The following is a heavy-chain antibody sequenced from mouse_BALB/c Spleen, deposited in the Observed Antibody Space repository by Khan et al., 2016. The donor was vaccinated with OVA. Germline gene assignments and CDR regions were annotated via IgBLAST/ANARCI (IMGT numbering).Heavy chain of an antibody. CDR2: IWAGGST. CDR3: ARDTTVESYWYVDV. CDR1: GFSLTSYG. J-gene: IGHJ1*01. D-gene: IGHD1-1*01. V-gene: IGHV2-9*02. Sequence: QIQLVQSGPGLVAPSQTLSITCTVSGFSLTSYGVHWVRQPPGKGLEWLGVIWAGGSTTYNSAHLSRLIISNDNTKSHVFLKMNSLKTDDTAMYYCARDTTVESYWYVDVWGAGTTVTVSS.